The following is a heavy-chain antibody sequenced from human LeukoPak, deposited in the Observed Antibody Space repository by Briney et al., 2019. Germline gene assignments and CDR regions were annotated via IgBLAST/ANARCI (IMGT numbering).Heavy chain of an antibody. CDR3: ARDATTGNWFDP. V-gene: IGHV3-48*02. J-gene: IGHJ5*02. D-gene: IGHD4-17*01. CDR2: ISSSSSTI. Sequence: GGSLRLSCAASGFTFSIYSMNWVRQAPGKGLEWVSYISSSSSTIYHADSVKGRFTISRDNAKNSLYLQMSSLRDEDTAVYYCARDATTGNWFDPWGQGTLVTVSS. CDR1: GFTFSIYS.